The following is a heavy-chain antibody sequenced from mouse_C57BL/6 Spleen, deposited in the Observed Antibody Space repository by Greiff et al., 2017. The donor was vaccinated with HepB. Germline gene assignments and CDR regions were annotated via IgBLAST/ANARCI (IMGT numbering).Heavy chain of an antibody. J-gene: IGHJ2*01. V-gene: IGHV2-2*01. Sequence: VKLVESGPGLVQPSQSLSITCTVSGFSLTSYGVHWVRQSPGKGLEWLGVIWSGGSTDYNAAFISRLSISKDNSKSQVFFKMNSLQADDTAIYYCARNYGGNWGVFDYWGQGTTLTVSS. CDR1: GFSLTSYG. CDR3: ARNYGGNWGVFDY. CDR2: IWSGGST. D-gene: IGHD4-1*01.